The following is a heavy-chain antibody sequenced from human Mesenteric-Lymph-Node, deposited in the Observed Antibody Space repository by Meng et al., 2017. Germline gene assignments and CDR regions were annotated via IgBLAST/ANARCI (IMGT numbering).Heavy chain of an antibody. Sequence: QVQLVQSGPEVKKPGAPLKVACKASGYTFTNYGISWVRQAPGQGPEWMGWISGYNGNTNALQKFQGRLIMTLDTSTSAAYMELRSLRSDDTAVYYCARDARYYYDSSGYYSDYWGQGTLVTVSS. CDR3: ARDARYYYDSSGYYSDY. V-gene: IGHV1-18*01. CDR2: ISGYNGNT. J-gene: IGHJ4*02. CDR1: GYTFTNYG. D-gene: IGHD3-22*01.